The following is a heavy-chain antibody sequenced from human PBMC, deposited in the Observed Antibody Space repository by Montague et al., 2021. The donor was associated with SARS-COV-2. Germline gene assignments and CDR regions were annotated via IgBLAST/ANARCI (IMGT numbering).Heavy chain of an antibody. CDR1: GFTFSSYA. V-gene: IGHV3-30*04. J-gene: IGHJ6*02. CDR2: IPYDGSNK. Sequence: SLRLSCAASGFTFSSYAMHWVRQAPGKGLEWVAVIPYDGSNKYYADSVKGRFTISRDNSKNTLYLQMNSLRAEDTAVYYCARDLGSYYGMDVWGQGTTVTVSS. CDR3: ARDLGSYYGMDV.